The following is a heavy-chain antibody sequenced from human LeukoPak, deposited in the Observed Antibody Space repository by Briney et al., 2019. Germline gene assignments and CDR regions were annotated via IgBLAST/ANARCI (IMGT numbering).Heavy chain of an antibody. CDR1: GGTFSSYA. J-gene: IGHJ3*02. V-gene: IGHV1-69*13. CDR3: AREYSSTTDHAFDI. CDR2: IIPIFGTA. D-gene: IGHD6-13*01. Sequence: GASVKVSCKASGGTFSSYAISWVRQAPGQGLEWMGGIIPIFGTANYAQKFQGRVTITADESTSTAYMELSSLRSEDTAVYYCAREYSSTTDHAFDIWGQGTMVTVSS.